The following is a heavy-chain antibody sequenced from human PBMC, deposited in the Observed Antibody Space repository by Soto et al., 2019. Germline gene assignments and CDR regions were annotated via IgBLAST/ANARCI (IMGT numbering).Heavy chain of an antibody. CDR3: ARRPPLYASESSRFDI. D-gene: IGHD3-10*01. CDR2: MDYSGDT. V-gene: IGHV4-39*01. Sequence: PSETRSFTGIVSGDCITNSGNYWCYIRRPPGKDLEWIGTMDYSGDTSYNPSLRSRVTISADTSKNQFSLRLSSVSVAATAVYYCARRPPLYASESSRFDIWGQGALVTVSS. J-gene: IGHJ4*02. CDR1: GDCITNSGNY.